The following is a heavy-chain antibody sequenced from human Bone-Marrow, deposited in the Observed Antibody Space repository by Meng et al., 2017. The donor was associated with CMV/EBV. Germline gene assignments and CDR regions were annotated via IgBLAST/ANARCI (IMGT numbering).Heavy chain of an antibody. D-gene: IGHD5-18*01. J-gene: IGHJ5*02. CDR1: GYTFTGYY. CDR2: INPNSGGT. V-gene: IGHV1-2*02. CDR3: ARGGGYSYGYSSGFDP. Sequence: ASVKVSCKASGYTFTGYYMHWVRQAPGQGLEWMGWINPNSGGTNYAQKFQGRVTMTRDTSISTAYMELSRLRPDDTAVYYCARGGGYSYGYSSGFDPWGQGTLVTVSS.